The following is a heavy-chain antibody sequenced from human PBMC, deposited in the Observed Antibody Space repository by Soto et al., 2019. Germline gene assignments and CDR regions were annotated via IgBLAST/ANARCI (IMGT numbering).Heavy chain of an antibody. D-gene: IGHD1-1*01. CDR2: VFHSGSA. CDR3: ARKAWTRLDY. J-gene: IGHJ4*02. V-gene: IGHV4-4*02. Sequence: QLQLQESGPGLVKPSGTLSLTCGVSGGSLSTPVWWSWVRLPPGKGLEWIGEVFHSGSANYNPSLQSRVTISLDKSTNQFALRLRSVTAADTAGYYCARKAWTRLDYWGQGALVTVSS. CDR1: GGSLSTPVW.